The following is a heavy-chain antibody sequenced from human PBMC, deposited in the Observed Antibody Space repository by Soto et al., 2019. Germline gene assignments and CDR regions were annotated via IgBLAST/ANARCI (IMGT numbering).Heavy chain of an antibody. CDR3: AADLRWDYYYYGMDV. V-gene: IGHV1-58*01. CDR2: IVVGSGNT. D-gene: IGHD4-17*01. CDR1: GFTFTSSA. Sequence: SVKVSCKASGFTFTSSAVQWVRQARGQRLEWIGWIVVGSGNTNYAQKFQERVTITRDMSTSTAYMELSSLRSEDTAVYYCAADLRWDYYYYGMDVWGQGTTVTVSS. J-gene: IGHJ6*02.